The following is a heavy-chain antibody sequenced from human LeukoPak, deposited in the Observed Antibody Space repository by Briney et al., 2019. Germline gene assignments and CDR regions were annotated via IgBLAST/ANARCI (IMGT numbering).Heavy chain of an antibody. CDR3: ARGLYKNGWYYFDY. V-gene: IGHV3-33*01. D-gene: IGHD6-19*01. J-gene: IGHJ4*02. Sequence: GGSLRLSCAASGFTFSGYGIHWVRQAPGKGLEWVACLSYDGSNKFYADSVKGRFTISRDNSENTLHLQMNSLKDEDTAVYYCARGLYKNGWYYFDYWGQGTLVTVSS. CDR2: LSYDGSNK. CDR1: GFTFSGYG.